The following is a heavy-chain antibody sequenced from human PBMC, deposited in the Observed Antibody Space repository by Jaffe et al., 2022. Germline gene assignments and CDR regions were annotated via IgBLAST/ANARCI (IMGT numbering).Heavy chain of an antibody. V-gene: IGHV1-69*08. CDR1: GGTFSSYT. Sequence: QVQLVQSGAEVKKPGSSVKVSCKASGGTFSSYTISWVRQAPGQGLEWMGRIIPILGIANYAQKFQGRVTITADKSTSTAYMELSSLRSEDTAVYYCARDPLGKEYGDYPGDWGQGTLVTVSS. D-gene: IGHD4-17*01. CDR3: ARDPLGKEYGDYPGD. CDR2: IIPILGIA. J-gene: IGHJ4*02.